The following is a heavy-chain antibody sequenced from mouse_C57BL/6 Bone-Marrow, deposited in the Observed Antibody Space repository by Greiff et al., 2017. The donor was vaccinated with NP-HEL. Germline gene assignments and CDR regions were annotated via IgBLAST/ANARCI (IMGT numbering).Heavy chain of an antibody. CDR1: GYTFTSYW. Sequence: VQLQQPGAELVKPGASVKMSCKASGYTFTSYWITWVKQRPGQGLEWIGDIYPGSGSTNYNEKFKSKATLTVDTSSSTAYMQLSSLTSEDSAVYYCASPFYGNYPLAYWGQGTLVTVSA. CDR2: IYPGSGST. CDR3: ASPFYGNYPLAY. J-gene: IGHJ3*01. D-gene: IGHD2-10*01. V-gene: IGHV1-55*01.